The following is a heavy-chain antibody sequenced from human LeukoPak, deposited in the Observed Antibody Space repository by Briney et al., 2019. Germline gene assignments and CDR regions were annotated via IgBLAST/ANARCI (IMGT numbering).Heavy chain of an antibody. V-gene: IGHV1-18*01. J-gene: IGHJ4*02. CDR2: ISTYNGDT. CDR1: GYXFTNYG. Sequence: ASVKVSCKASGYXFTNYGISWVRQAPGQGLEWMGWISTYNGDTKYAENLQGRVTMTTDTSTSTANMELRSLRSDDTAVYYCAREGGWAFSDYGGIHYWGQGTLVTVSS. D-gene: IGHD4-23*01. CDR3: AREGGWAFSDYGGIHY.